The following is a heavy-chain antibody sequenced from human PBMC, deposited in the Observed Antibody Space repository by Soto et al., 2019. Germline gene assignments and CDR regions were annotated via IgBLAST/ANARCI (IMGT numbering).Heavy chain of an antibody. Sequence: QVQLQESGPGLVKPSETLSLTCSVSGGSVSSGGYYWSWIRQPPGKGLEGIGCIYYSGSTDYNPSLKSRVTMSLDKSKNQFSLKLNSVTAADTAVYFCARAGSYRYFDYWGQGTLVTVSS. CDR2: IYYSGST. J-gene: IGHJ4*02. CDR1: GGSVSSGGYY. D-gene: IGHD3-10*01. V-gene: IGHV4-61*08. CDR3: ARAGSYRYFDY.